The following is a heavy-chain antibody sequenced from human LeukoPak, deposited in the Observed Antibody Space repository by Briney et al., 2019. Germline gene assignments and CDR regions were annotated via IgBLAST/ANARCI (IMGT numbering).Heavy chain of an antibody. D-gene: IGHD4-17*01. CDR2: IKQDGSEK. V-gene: IGHV3-7*03. Sequence: GGSLRLSCAASGFTFSSYWMSWVRQAPGKGLEWVANIKQDGSEKYYVDSVKGRFTISRDNAKNSLYLQMNSLRAEDTAVYYCARVVDHDYGDYYLDYWGQGTLVTVSS. CDR3: ARVVDHDYGDYYLDY. CDR1: GFTFSSYW. J-gene: IGHJ4*02.